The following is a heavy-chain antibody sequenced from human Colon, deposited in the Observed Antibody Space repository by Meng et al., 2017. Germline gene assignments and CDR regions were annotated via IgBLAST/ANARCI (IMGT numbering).Heavy chain of an antibody. D-gene: IGHD6-19*01. CDR3: ASSSGWGRLDS. CDR1: GISISSATD. J-gene: IGHJ4*02. CDR2: SYYSGST. Sequence: VRLHESGPGLVKPSGTLSLPCAVSGISISSATDWTWVRQSPGKGLEWIGESYYSGSTSYNPSLKSRVTISLDKSKNQFSLILTSVTAADTAIDYCASSSGWGRLDSWGQGTLVTVSS. V-gene: IGHV4-4*02.